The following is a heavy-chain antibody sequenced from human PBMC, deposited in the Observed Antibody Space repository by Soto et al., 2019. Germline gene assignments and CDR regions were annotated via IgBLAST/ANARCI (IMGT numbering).Heavy chain of an antibody. CDR3: ARGRRGRIAALIIPWFDP. Sequence: PSETLSLTCAVYGGSFKGYFWSWIRQPPGKGLEWIGEVNHRGSTNYNPSLKSRVTISVDTSKNQFSLKLSSVTAADTAVYYCARGRRGRIAALIIPWFDPWGQGTLVTVSS. CDR1: GGSFKGYF. CDR2: VNHRGST. V-gene: IGHV4-34*01. J-gene: IGHJ5*02. D-gene: IGHD6-6*01.